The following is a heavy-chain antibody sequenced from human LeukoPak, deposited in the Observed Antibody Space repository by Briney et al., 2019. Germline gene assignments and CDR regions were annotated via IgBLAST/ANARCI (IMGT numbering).Heavy chain of an antibody. CDR1: GFPFSSYW. Sequence: PGGSLRLSCVASGFPFSSYWMTWVRQAPGKGLEWVANIKQDGSKKSYVDSVKGRFTISRDNAKNSLYLQMNSLRAEDTAIYYCTRVGYIDEGIVHWGQGTLVTVSS. J-gene: IGHJ4*02. D-gene: IGHD5-24*01. CDR2: IKQDGSKK. V-gene: IGHV3-7*04. CDR3: TRVGYIDEGIVH.